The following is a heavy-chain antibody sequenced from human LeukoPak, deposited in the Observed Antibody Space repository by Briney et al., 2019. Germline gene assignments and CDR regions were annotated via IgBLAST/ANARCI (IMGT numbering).Heavy chain of an antibody. Sequence: PSETLSLTYTVVGGSTSSYYWTWIRQPPGKRLEWIGYIYHTGTTNSGTTNYNPSLRSRVTISVDTSRKQISLNLTSVTAADTAVYYCARRPFKAVPAATPNVYFYYGLDVWGQGTTVTVSS. D-gene: IGHD2-15*01. V-gene: IGHV4-4*09. CDR2: IYHTGTTNSGTT. CDR3: ARRPFKAVPAATPNVYFYYGLDV. CDR1: GGSTSSYY. J-gene: IGHJ6*02.